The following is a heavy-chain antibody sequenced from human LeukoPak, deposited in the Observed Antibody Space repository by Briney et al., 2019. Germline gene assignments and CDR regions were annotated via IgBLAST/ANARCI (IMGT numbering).Heavy chain of an antibody. Sequence: SQTLSLTCTVSGGSISSGGYYWSWIRQHPGKGLEWIGYIYYSGSTYYNPSLKSRVTISVDTSKNQFSLKLSSVTAADTAVYYCARATYSSGWYTGIDYWGQGTLVTVSS. CDR1: GGSISSGGYY. CDR2: IYYSGST. V-gene: IGHV4-31*03. J-gene: IGHJ4*02. CDR3: ARATYSSGWYTGIDY. D-gene: IGHD6-19*01.